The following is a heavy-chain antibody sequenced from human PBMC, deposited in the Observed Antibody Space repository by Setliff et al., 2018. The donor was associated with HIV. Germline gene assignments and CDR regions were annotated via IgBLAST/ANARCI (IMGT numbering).Heavy chain of an antibody. CDR1: GGSISSSSYY. Sequence: SETLSLTCTVSGGSISSSSYYWGWIRQPPGKGLEWIGYIYYSGSTYYNPSLKSRVTISVDTSKNQFSLKVSSVTAADTAVYYCARVATGPESFDIWGQGTMVTVSS. CDR3: ARVATGPESFDI. J-gene: IGHJ3*02. V-gene: IGHV4-39*07. D-gene: IGHD3-9*01. CDR2: IYYSGST.